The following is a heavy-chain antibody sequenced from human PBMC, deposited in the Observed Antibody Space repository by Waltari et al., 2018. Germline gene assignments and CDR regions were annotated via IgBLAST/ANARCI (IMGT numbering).Heavy chain of an antibody. V-gene: IGHV4-59*01. D-gene: IGHD3-22*01. Sequence: QVQLQESGPGLVKPSETLSLTCTVSGGSISSYYWSWIRQPQGKGLEWIGYIYYSGSTNYNPSLKSRVTISVDTSKNQFSLKLSSVTAADTAVYYCAKVGSGYYLYYYYYYMDVWGKGTTVTVSS. CDR3: AKVGSGYYLYYYYYYMDV. CDR1: GGSISSYY. J-gene: IGHJ6*03. CDR2: IYYSGST.